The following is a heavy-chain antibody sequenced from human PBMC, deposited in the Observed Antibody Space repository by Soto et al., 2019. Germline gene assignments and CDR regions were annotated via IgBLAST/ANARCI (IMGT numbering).Heavy chain of an antibody. V-gene: IGHV4-4*02. CDR2: IYPSGRT. CDR3: ARDYDQQPKNTWALEI. D-gene: IGHD3-3*01. CDR1: GGSISTDNW. Sequence: QVHLQESGPGLVEPSGTLSLTCAVSGGSISTDNWWTWVRQPPGKGLEWIGEIYPSGRTNYNTSLKRRVTISVDKSKNQFFLQLTSVTAAATAMYYCARDYDQQPKNTWALEIWGQGTMVTVSS. J-gene: IGHJ3*02.